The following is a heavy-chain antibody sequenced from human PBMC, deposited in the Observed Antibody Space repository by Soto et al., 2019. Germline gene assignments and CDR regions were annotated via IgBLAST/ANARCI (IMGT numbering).Heavy chain of an antibody. J-gene: IGHJ4*02. CDR2: IIWNSGSI. Sequence: EVQLVESGGGLVQPGRSLRLSCAASGFTFDDYAMHWVRQAPGKGLEWVSGIIWNSGSIGYADSVKGRFTISRDNAKNALYLQMNSLRADDTALYYCAKGPWTSRDIVVVPAALEYDYWGQGTLVTVSS. CDR3: AKGPWTSRDIVVVPAALEYDY. CDR1: GFTFDDYA. V-gene: IGHV3-9*01. D-gene: IGHD2-2*01.